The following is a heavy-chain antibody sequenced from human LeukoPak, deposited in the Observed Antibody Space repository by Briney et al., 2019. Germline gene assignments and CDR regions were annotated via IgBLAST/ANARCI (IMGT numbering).Heavy chain of an antibody. CDR3: ARDGGLPAAMWRILDY. D-gene: IGHD2-2*01. J-gene: IGHJ4*02. Sequence: GASVKVSCKASGYTFTSYGISWVRQAPGQGLEWMGWISAYNGNTNYAQKLQGRVTMTTDTSTSTAYMELRSLRSDDTAVYYCARDGGLPAAMWRILDYWGQGPLVTLSS. V-gene: IGHV1-18*01. CDR1: GYTFTSYG. CDR2: ISAYNGNT.